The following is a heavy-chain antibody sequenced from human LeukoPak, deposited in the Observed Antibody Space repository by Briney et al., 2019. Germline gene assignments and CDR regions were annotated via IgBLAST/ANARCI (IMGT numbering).Heavy chain of an antibody. Sequence: GGSLRLSCAASGITFSRFWMSWVRQAPGKGLQWVANINQNGSEKHYVDSVKGRFTISRDNAKNSLYLQMNSLRAEDTAVYYCARGRQRTHFDYWGQGTLVTVSS. J-gene: IGHJ4*02. CDR2: INQNGSEK. V-gene: IGHV3-7*01. CDR1: GITFSRFW. CDR3: ARGRQRTHFDY.